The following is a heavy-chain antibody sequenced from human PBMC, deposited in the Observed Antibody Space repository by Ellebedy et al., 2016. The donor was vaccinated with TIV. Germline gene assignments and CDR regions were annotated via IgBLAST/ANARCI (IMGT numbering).Heavy chain of an antibody. CDR1: GSSISSGYY. V-gene: IGHV4-38-2*01. Sequence: MPSETLSLTCSVSGSSISSGYYWGWIRQPPGRGLEWIGSMFHSGSTYYSPSLKSRVTISLDTSKNQFSLKLSSVTAADTAVYYCARSWELPTYFDYWGQGTLVTVSS. CDR2: MFHSGST. J-gene: IGHJ4*02. D-gene: IGHD1-26*01. CDR3: ARSWELPTYFDY.